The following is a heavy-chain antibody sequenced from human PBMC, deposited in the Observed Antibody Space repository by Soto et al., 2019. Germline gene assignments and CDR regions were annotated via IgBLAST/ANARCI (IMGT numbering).Heavy chain of an antibody. CDR1: GGSISSYY. J-gene: IGHJ4*02. CDR2: IYYSGST. CDR3: ARDSNGDYDY. D-gene: IGHD4-17*01. V-gene: IGHV4-59*01. Sequence: SETLSLTCTVSGGSISSYYWSWIRQPPGKGLEWIGYIYYSGSTNYNPSLKSRVTISVDTSKNQFSLKLSSVTAADTAVYYCARDSNGDYDYWGQGTLVTVSS.